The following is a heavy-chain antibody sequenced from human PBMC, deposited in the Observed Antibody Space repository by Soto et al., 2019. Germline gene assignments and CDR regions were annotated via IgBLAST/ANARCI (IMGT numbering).Heavy chain of an antibody. CDR2: IYYSGST. CDR1: GGSISSSSYY. V-gene: IGHV4-39*01. CDR3: ARHPVEPNYYDSSGYYFDY. D-gene: IGHD3-22*01. J-gene: IGHJ4*02. Sequence: SETLSLTCTVSGGSISSSSYYWGWIRQPPGKGLEWIGSIYYSGSTYYNPSLKSRITISVDTSKNPFSLMLSSVTAADTAVYYCARHPVEPNYYDSSGYYFDYWGQGTLVTVSS.